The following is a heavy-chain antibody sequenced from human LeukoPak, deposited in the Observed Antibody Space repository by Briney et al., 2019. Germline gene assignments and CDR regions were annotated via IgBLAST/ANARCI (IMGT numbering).Heavy chain of an antibody. CDR2: IKPDSVAT. J-gene: IGHJ4*02. Sequence: SSLKVSCKTSGFTFSDHYMHWLRQAPGQGLEWMGWIKPDSVATNYAQKFQGRFTMSRDMSISTVYMELSSLTSDYMAMYWCARHHDYGPDYWGQGTLVTVSA. D-gene: IGHD4/OR15-4a*01. V-gene: IGHV1-2*02. CDR3: ARHHDYGPDY. CDR1: GFTFSDHY.